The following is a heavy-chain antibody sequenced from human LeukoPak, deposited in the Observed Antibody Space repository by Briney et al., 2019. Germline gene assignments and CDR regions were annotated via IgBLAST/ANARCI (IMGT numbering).Heavy chain of an antibody. J-gene: IGHJ6*03. V-gene: IGHV1-69*04. CDR2: IIPILGIA. Sequence: GASVKVSCKASGGTFSSYAISWVRQAPGQGLEWMGRIIPILGIANYAQKFQGRVTITADKSTSTAYMELSSLRSEDTAVYYCARGEHCSSTSCPMDVWGKGTTVTVSS. D-gene: IGHD2-2*01. CDR1: GGTFSSYA. CDR3: ARGEHCSSTSCPMDV.